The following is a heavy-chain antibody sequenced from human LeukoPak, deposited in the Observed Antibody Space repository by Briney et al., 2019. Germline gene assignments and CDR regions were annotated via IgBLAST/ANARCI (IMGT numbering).Heavy chain of an antibody. Sequence: SETLSLTCTVSGASIKNYYWSWIRQPPGKGLEWIGYIYYTGSTNYNPSLKSRVTISVDTSKNQFSLKLTSVTAADTAVYYCARHGDTAMVFVDWGQGTLVTVSS. CDR1: GASIKNYY. CDR3: ARHGDTAMVFVD. V-gene: IGHV4-59*08. CDR2: IYYTGST. D-gene: IGHD5-18*01. J-gene: IGHJ4*02.